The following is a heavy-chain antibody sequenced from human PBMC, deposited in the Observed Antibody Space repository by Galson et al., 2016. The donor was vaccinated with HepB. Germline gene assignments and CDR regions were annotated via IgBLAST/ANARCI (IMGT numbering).Heavy chain of an antibody. J-gene: IGHJ4*02. V-gene: IGHV1-69*13. CDR3: ARDLGSYGGSWYGAFDN. CDR1: GAILSSYA. D-gene: IGHD6-13*01. Sequence: SVKVSCKASGAILSSYAISWVRQAPGQGLEWMGGIIPISHTPPYAQKFQGRLTISADEYTGTGYMELSSLRSDDTAVYYCARDLGSYGGSWYGAFDNWGQGTLVTVSS. CDR2: IIPISHTP.